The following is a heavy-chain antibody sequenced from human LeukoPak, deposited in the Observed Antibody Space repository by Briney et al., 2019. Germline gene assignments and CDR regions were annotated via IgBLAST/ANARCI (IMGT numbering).Heavy chain of an antibody. D-gene: IGHD3-10*01. Sequence: SETLSLTCAVYGGSFSGYYWSWIRQPPGKGLEWIGEINHSGSTNYNPSLKSRVTISVDTSKNQFSLKLSSVTAADTAVYYCARGPSFALWFGELYNKRYFDYWGQGTLVTVSS. CDR3: ARGPSFALWFGELYNKRYFDY. CDR1: GGSFSGYY. V-gene: IGHV4-34*01. CDR2: INHSGST. J-gene: IGHJ4*02.